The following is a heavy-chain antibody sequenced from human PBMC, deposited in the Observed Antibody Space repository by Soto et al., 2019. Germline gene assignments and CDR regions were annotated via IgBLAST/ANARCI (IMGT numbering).Heavy chain of an antibody. Sequence: QVQLQESGPGLVKPSQTLSLTCTVSGGSISSGDYYWSWIRQPPGKGLEWIGYIYYRGSTYYNPSLKSRVTISVDTSKNQFSLKLSSVTAADTAVYYCARDGGHCISTSCYENYYYGMDVWGQGTTVTVSS. J-gene: IGHJ6*02. CDR2: IYYRGST. CDR3: ARDGGHCISTSCYENYYYGMDV. D-gene: IGHD2-2*01. V-gene: IGHV4-30-4*01. CDR1: GGSISSGDYY.